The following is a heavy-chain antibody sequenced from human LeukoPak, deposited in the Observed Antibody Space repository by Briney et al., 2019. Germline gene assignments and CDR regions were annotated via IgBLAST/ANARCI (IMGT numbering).Heavy chain of an antibody. Sequence: ASVTVSCKASGYTFTSYGISWVRQAPGQGLEWMGWISAYNGNTNYAQKLQGRVTMTTDTSTSTAYMELRSLRSDDTAVYYCARDLRLKGSVGAKTDYWGQGTLVTVSS. J-gene: IGHJ4*02. V-gene: IGHV1-18*01. CDR2: ISAYNGNT. CDR1: GYTFTSYG. CDR3: ARDLRLKGSVGAKTDY. D-gene: IGHD3-10*01.